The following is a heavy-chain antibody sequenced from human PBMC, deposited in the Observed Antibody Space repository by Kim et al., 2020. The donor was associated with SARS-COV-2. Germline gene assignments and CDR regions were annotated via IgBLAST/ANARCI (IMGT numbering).Heavy chain of an antibody. Sequence: ASVKVSCKASGYTFTSYYMHWVRQAPGQGLEWMGIINPSGGSTSYAQKFQGRVTMTRDTSTSTVYMELSSLRSEDTAVYYCAREGVSSGWHATGMDVWGQGTTVTVSS. V-gene: IGHV1-46*01. CDR3: AREGVSSGWHATGMDV. CDR2: INPSGGST. CDR1: GYTFTSYY. J-gene: IGHJ6*02. D-gene: IGHD6-19*01.